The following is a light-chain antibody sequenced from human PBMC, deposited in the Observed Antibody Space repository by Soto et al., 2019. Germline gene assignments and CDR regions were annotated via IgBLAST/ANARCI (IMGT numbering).Light chain of an antibody. Sequence: EIVMTQSPATLSVSPGERATLSCRASQSVGGNLAWYQQKPGQAPRLHMYGASTRATGIPARFSGTGSGAEFTLTISSLQSEDFAVYYCQQYNNRPPWTFGQGTKVDIK. J-gene: IGKJ1*01. CDR1: QSVGGN. CDR3: QQYNNRPPWT. CDR2: GAS. V-gene: IGKV3-15*01.